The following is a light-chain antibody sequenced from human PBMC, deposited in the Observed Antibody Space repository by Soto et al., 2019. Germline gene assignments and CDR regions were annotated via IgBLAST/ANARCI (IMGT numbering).Light chain of an antibody. Sequence: QSVLTQPPSVSAAPGQKVTISCSGSTSNIGHNYVSWFQQLPGTAPKLLIYENDKRPSGIPDRFSGSTPGTSATLGITGLQTGDEADYYCGTWESSLSGYVFATGTKLTVL. CDR2: END. V-gene: IGLV1-51*02. CDR1: TSNIGHNY. J-gene: IGLJ1*01. CDR3: GTWESSLSGYV.